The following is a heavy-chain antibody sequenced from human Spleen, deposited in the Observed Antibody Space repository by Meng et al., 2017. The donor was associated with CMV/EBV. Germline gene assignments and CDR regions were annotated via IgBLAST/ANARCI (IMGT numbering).Heavy chain of an antibody. CDR2: ISGSGGTT. Sequence: LSLTCAASGFTFSSYAMSWVRQAPGKGLEWVSAISGSGGTTYYADSVKGRFTISRDNSKNTLYLQMNSLRAEDTAVYYCAKARTGGSGYYYYYGLDVWGQGTTVTVSS. CDR3: AKARTGGSGYYYYYGLDV. CDR1: GFTFSSYA. D-gene: IGHD3-16*01. J-gene: IGHJ6*02. V-gene: IGHV3-23*01.